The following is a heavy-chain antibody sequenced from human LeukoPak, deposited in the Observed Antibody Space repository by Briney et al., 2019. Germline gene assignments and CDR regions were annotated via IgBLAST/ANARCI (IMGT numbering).Heavy chain of an antibody. CDR3: AMSPPRGAWFDP. CDR1: GGSITSDY. CDR2: IYDSGST. V-gene: IGHV4-4*09. Sequence: PSETLSLTCSVSGGSITSDYGSWIRQSPGKGLEWIGFIYDSGSTIYNPSLKSRVTISVDTSKNQFSLKLRSVTAADTAIYYCAMSPPRGAWFDPRGQGTLVTVSS. D-gene: IGHD4/OR15-4a*01. J-gene: IGHJ5*02.